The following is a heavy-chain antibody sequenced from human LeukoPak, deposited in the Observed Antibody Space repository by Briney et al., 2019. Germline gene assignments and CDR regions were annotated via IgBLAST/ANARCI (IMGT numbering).Heavy chain of an antibody. CDR1: GGSISSYY. D-gene: IGHD3-22*01. Sequence: PSETLSLTCTVSGGSISSYYWSWIRQPAGKGLEWIGRIYTSGSTNYNPSLKSRVTMSVDTSKNQFSLKLSSVTAADTAVYYCARGGGYHGVMAFDIWGQGTMVTVSS. CDR3: ARGGGYHGVMAFDI. J-gene: IGHJ3*02. V-gene: IGHV4-4*07. CDR2: IYTSGST.